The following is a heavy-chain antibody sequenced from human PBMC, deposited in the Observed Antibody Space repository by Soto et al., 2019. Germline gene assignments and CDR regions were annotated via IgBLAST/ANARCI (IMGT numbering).Heavy chain of an antibody. CDR1: GYTFTSFH. CDR3: ARVYSSGWFDY. Sequence: QMQLVQSGAEVKNPGASVKVSCKAYGYTFTSFHMYWVRQAPGQGLEWMGIINPSGGGTTYAQKFQGRVTMTRDTSTSTVYMELSSLRSEDTAVYYCARVYSSGWFDYWGQGTLVTVSS. D-gene: IGHD3-22*01. V-gene: IGHV1-46*03. J-gene: IGHJ5*01. CDR2: INPSGGGT.